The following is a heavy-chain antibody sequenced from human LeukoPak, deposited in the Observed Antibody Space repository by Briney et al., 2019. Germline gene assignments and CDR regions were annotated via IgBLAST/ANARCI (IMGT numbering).Heavy chain of an antibody. CDR1: GYTFTSYD. CDR3: ARDWSGYYINYFDY. V-gene: IGHV1-8*01. J-gene: IGHJ4*02. CDR2: MNPNRGNT. D-gene: IGHD3-3*01. Sequence: ASVKVSCTASGYTFTSYDINWVRQATGEGLEWMGWMNPNRGNTGYAQKFQGRVTMSRNTSISTAYMELSSLRSEDTAVYYCARDWSGYYINYFDYWGQGTLVTVSS.